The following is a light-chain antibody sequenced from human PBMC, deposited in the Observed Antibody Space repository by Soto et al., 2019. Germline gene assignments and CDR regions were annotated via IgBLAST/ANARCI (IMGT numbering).Light chain of an antibody. CDR1: SSNIGSKT. CDR2: SNN. Sequence: QSLLTQPPSASGTPGQRVTISCSGSSSNIGSKTVNWYQQLPGTAPKLLIYSNNQRPSGVPDRFPGSKSGTSASLAISGLQSEDEADYYCAAWDDSLNGVVFGGGTKLTVL. V-gene: IGLV1-44*01. CDR3: AAWDDSLNGVV. J-gene: IGLJ2*01.